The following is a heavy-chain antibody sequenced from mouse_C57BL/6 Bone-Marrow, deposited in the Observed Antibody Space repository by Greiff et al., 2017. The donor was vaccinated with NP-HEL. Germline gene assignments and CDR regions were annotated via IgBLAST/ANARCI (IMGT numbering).Heavy chain of an antibody. D-gene: IGHD3-2*02. Sequence: QVQLQQSGAELARPGASVKLSCKASGYTFTSYGISWVKQRTGQGLEWIGEIYPRSGNTYYNEKFKGKATLTADKSSSTAYMELRSLTSEDAAVYFCARWGQLRLQDYWGQGTTLTVSS. V-gene: IGHV1-81*01. CDR3: ARWGQLRLQDY. CDR1: GYTFTSYG. CDR2: IYPRSGNT. J-gene: IGHJ2*01.